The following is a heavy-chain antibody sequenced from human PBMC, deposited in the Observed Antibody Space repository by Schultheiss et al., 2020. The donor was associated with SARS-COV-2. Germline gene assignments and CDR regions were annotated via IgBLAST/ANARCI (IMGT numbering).Heavy chain of an antibody. CDR1: GFSFSSYA. CDR3: AKDLFHDDTSGFDY. V-gene: IGHV3-23*01. D-gene: IGHD3-22*01. Sequence: GGSLRLSCAASGFSFSSYAMSWVRQAPGKGLEWVAGISGTGYSTYYGDSVKGRFTISRDNSENTLYLQMNSLRVEDTAVYYCAKDLFHDDTSGFDYWGQGTLVTVSS. J-gene: IGHJ4*02. CDR2: ISGTGYST.